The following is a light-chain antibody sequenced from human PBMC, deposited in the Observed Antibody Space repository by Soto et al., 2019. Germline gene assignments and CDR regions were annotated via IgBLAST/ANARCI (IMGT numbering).Light chain of an antibody. CDR2: LNSDGSH. CDR3: QTWGTDTRP. CDR1: SGHSSYA. J-gene: IGLJ2*01. Sequence: QLVLTQSPSASASLGASVKLTCTLSSGHSSYAIAWHQQQPEKGPRFLMKLNSDGSHNKGDGIPDRFSGSSSGAERYLTISSLQSEDEADYYCQTWGTDTRPFGGGTQLTVL. V-gene: IGLV4-69*01.